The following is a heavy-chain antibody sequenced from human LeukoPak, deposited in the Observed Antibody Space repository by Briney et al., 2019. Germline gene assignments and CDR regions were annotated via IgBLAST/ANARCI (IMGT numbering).Heavy chain of an antibody. CDR3: ARHYQRIAARPKGFDY. Sequence: SETLSLTCTVSGGSISSGSCYWSWIRQPAGKGLEWIGRIYTSGSTNYNPSLKSRVTISVDTSKNQFSLKLSSVTAADTAVYYCARHYQRIAARPKGFDYWGQGTLVTVSS. CDR1: GGSISSGSCY. V-gene: IGHV4-61*02. D-gene: IGHD6-6*01. J-gene: IGHJ4*02. CDR2: IYTSGST.